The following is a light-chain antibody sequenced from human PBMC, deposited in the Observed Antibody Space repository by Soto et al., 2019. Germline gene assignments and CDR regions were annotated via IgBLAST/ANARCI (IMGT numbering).Light chain of an antibody. J-gene: IGKJ4*01. Sequence: DIQMTQSPSTLSGSVGDRVTITCRASQTISSWLAWYQQKPGKAPKLLIYKASTLKSGVPSRFSGSGSGTEFTLTISSLQPDDFATYYCQQYNSYITFGGGTKV. V-gene: IGKV1-5*03. CDR3: QQYNSYIT. CDR2: KAS. CDR1: QTISSW.